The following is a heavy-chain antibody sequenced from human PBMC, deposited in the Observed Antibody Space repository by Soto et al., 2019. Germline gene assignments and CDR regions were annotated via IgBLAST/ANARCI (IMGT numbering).Heavy chain of an antibody. CDR1: GGTFSSYA. D-gene: IGHD3-3*01. J-gene: IGHJ6*02. V-gene: IGHV1-69*13. CDR2: IIPIFGTA. CDR3: AVNYDFWSGSESGYYYYYYGMDV. Sequence: GASVKVSCKASGGTFSSYAISWVRKAPGQGLEWMGGIIPIFGTANYAQKFQGRVTITADESTSTAYMELSSLRSEDTAVYYCAVNYDFWSGSESGYYYYYYGMDVWGQGTTVTVSS.